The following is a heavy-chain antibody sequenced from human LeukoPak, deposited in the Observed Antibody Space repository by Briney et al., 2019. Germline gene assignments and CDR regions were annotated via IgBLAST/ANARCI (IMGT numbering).Heavy chain of an antibody. CDR1: GGTFSSYA. J-gene: IGHJ3*02. CDR2: IIPILGIA. CDR3: ARSPRNYGGIDDAFDI. D-gene: IGHD4-23*01. V-gene: IGHV1-69*04. Sequence: SVKVSCKASGGTFSSYAISWVRQAPRQGLEWMGRIIPILGIANYAQKFQGRVTITADKSTSTAYMELSSLRSDDTAVYYCARSPRNYGGIDDAFDIWGQGTMVTVSS.